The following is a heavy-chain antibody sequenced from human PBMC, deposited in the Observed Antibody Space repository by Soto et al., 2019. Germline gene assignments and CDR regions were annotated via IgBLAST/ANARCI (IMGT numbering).Heavy chain of an antibody. Sequence: SETLSLTCTVSGGSISSGDYYWSWIRQPPGKGLEWIGYIYYSGSTYYNPSLKSRVTISVDTSKNQFSLKLSPVTAADTAVYYCARDFGPITMVRGVIIRDYWGQGTLVTVSS. CDR2: IYYSGST. CDR3: ARDFGPITMVRGVIIRDY. CDR1: GGSISSGDYY. J-gene: IGHJ4*02. D-gene: IGHD3-10*01. V-gene: IGHV4-30-4*01.